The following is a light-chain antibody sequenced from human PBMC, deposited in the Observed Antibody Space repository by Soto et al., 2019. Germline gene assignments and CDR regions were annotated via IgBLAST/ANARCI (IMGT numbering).Light chain of an antibody. CDR2: EGT. Sequence: QSALTQPASVSGSPGQSITISCSGTTSDVGGYNLVSWYQQHTAKAPKLLIYEGTQRPSGVSSRFSGSKSGNTASLTSSGLQDEDEADYYCCSYASSSSYVFGTGSNLTVL. J-gene: IGLJ1*01. V-gene: IGLV2-23*01. CDR1: TSDVGGYNL. CDR3: CSYASSSSYV.